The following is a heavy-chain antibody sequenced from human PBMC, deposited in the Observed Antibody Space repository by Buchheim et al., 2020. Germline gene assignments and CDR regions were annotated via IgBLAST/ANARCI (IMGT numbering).Heavy chain of an antibody. CDR2: IWYDGSNK. CDR3: AREVATIPLRGMDV. V-gene: IGHV3-33*01. D-gene: IGHD5-12*01. CDR1: GFTFSSYG. Sequence: QVQLVESGGGVVQPGRSLRLSCAASGFTFSSYGMHWVRQAPGKGLEWVAVIWYDGSNKYYADSVTGRFHISRDNSKNKLYLQMNSVRAEDTAVYYCAREVATIPLRGMDVWGQGTT. J-gene: IGHJ6*02.